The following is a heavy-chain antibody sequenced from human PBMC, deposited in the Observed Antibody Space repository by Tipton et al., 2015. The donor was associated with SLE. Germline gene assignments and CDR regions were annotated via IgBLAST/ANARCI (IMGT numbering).Heavy chain of an antibody. V-gene: IGHV3-7*01. CDR3: ASLSAPSDY. CDR1: GFTFSDYW. Sequence: GSLRLSCAASGFTFSDYWMTWVRQAPGKGLEWVANINQDGSEKYLVDSVKGRFSIYRDNAKKTLFLEMSSLRVEDTAVYYCASLSAPSDYWGQGTLVTVSS. J-gene: IGHJ4*02. CDR2: INQDGSEK.